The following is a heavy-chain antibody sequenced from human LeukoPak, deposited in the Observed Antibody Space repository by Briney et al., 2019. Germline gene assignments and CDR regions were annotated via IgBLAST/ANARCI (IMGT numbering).Heavy chain of an antibody. D-gene: IGHD2-2*03. J-gene: IGHJ3*02. CDR2: ISYDGSNK. CDR3: ARDSVWQMDLSPYHAFDI. CDR1: GFTFSSYG. V-gene: IGHV3-30*19. Sequence: PGGSLRLSCAASGFTFSSYGMHWVRQAPGRGLAWVTVISYDGSNKYYADSVKGRFTISRDNSKNTLYLQMNSLRAEDTAVYYCARDSVWQMDLSPYHAFDIWGQGTMVTVSS.